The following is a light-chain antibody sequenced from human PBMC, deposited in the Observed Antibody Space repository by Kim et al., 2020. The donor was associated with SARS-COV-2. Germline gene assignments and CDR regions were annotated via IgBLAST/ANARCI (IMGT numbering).Light chain of an antibody. CDR3: VLYMTGGTWV. V-gene: IGLV8-61*01. J-gene: IGLJ3*02. CDR2: NTN. CDR1: SCSVSTAPP. Sequence: ETVTISCCWHSCSVSTAPPPSWYQQTAGQAPRTLIYNTNSRSSEVPARFSCSILGNRAALTITGAGAADESHYYCVLYMTGGTWVFGGGTQLTVL.